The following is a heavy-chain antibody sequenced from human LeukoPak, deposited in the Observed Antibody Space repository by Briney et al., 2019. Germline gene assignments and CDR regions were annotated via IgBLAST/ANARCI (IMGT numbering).Heavy chain of an antibody. CDR3: ARGRRLGESSLFADY. D-gene: IGHD3-16*02. V-gene: IGHV1-18*01. CDR2: ISAYNGNT. Sequence: GASVKVSCKASGYTFTSYGISWVRQAPGQGLEWMGWISAYNGNTNYAQKLQGRVTMTTDTSTSTAYMELRSLRSDDTAVYYCARGRRLGESSLFADYWGQGTLVTVSS. J-gene: IGHJ4*02. CDR1: GYTFTSYG.